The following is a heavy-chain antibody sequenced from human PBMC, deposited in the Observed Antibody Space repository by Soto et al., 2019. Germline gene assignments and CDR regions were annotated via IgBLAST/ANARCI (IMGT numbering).Heavy chain of an antibody. Sequence: QVQLQESGPGLVKPSETLSLTCTVSGGSISSYYCSWIRQPPGKGLECIRYIYYSGSTNYNPSLKSRVTRSVDTSKNQFSLKLSSVTAADTAVYYCARVRREIATIPGAFDYWGQGTLVTVSS. CDR3: ARVRREIATIPGAFDY. J-gene: IGHJ4*02. CDR2: IYYSGST. CDR1: GGSISSYY. D-gene: IGHD5-12*01. V-gene: IGHV4-59*01.